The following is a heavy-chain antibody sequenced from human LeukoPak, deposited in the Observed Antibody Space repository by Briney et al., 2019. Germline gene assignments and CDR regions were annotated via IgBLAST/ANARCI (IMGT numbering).Heavy chain of an antibody. D-gene: IGHD1-1*01. V-gene: IGHV3-30*04. CDR1: GFTFSSYA. CDR2: ISYDGSNK. Sequence: GGSLRLSCAASGFTFSSYAMHWVRQAPGKGLEWVAVISYDGSNKYYADSVKGRFTISRDNSKNTLYLQMYSLRAEDTAVYYCARVERYASLLDYWGQGTLVTASS. CDR3: ARVERYASLLDY. J-gene: IGHJ4*02.